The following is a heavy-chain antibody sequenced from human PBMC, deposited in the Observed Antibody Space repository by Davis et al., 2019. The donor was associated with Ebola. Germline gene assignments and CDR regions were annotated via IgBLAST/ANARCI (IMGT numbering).Heavy chain of an antibody. V-gene: IGHV3-30-3*01. CDR1: GFTFSTYA. J-gene: IGHJ6*02. D-gene: IGHD3-16*01. Sequence: PGGSLRLSCAASGFTFSTYAMHWVRQAPGKGLEWVAVISYDGSNEHYADSVKGRFTISRDNSKNTLYLQVNSLRAEDTAVYYCAKESIIYGMDVWGQGTTVTVSS. CDR3: AKESIIYGMDV. CDR2: ISYDGSNE.